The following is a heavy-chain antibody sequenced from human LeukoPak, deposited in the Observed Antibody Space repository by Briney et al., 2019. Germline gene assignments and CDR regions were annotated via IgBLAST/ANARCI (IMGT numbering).Heavy chain of an antibody. CDR1: GFTVSSNY. CDR3: ARGSTVTTDYFAY. V-gene: IGHV3-66*01. Sequence: GGSLRLSCAASGFTVSSNYMSWVRQAPGKGLEWVSVIYSGGSTYYADSVKGRFTISRDNSKNTLYLQMNSLRAEDTAVYYCARGSTVTTDYFAYWGQGTLVTVSS. J-gene: IGHJ4*02. D-gene: IGHD4-17*01. CDR2: IYSGGST.